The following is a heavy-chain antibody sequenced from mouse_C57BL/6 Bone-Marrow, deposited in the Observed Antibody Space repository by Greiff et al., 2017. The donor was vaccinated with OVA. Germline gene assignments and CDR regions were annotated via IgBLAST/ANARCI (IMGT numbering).Heavy chain of an antibody. V-gene: IGHV14-3*01. D-gene: IGHD1-1*01. CDR2: IDPANGNT. Sequence: VQLQQSVAELVRPGASVKLSCTASGFNIKNTYMHWVKQRPEQGLEWIGRIDPANGNTKYAPKFQGKATITADTSSNTAYLQRSSLTSEYTAIYYCARSNYGSRGYFDYWGQGTTLTVSS. J-gene: IGHJ2*01. CDR3: ARSNYGSRGYFDY. CDR1: GFNIKNTY.